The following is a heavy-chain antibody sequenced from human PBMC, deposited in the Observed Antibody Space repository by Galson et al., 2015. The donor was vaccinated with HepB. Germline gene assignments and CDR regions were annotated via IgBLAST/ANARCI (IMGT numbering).Heavy chain of an antibody. CDR2: ISSSSTYI. J-gene: IGHJ5*02. CDR3: AREDREGLGPENWFDP. CDR1: GFTFSTYG. Sequence: SLRLSCAASGFTFSTYGMNWVRQAPGQGLEGISSISSSSTYIYYAHSVQGRFTIFRDNAKNSLYLHMNSLCADETAVYYCAREDREGLGPENWFDPWGQGTLVTVSS. V-gene: IGHV3-21*06. D-gene: IGHD1-14*01.